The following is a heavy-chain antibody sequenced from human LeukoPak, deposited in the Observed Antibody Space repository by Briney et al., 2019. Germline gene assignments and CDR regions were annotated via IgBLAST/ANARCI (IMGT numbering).Heavy chain of an antibody. CDR3: AWALVAPAPPLFNI. D-gene: IGHD2-2*01. V-gene: IGHV4-39*01. CDR2: VYYTGST. Sequence: SETLSLTCSVSGGSITRSQYYWGWVRQPPGKGLEWIGSVYYTGSTYYTPSPRSRVSLSVDTSKHQFSLRLTSVTAADTAMYYCAWALVAPAPPLFNIWGQGTIVTVSS. J-gene: IGHJ3*02. CDR1: GGSITRSQYY.